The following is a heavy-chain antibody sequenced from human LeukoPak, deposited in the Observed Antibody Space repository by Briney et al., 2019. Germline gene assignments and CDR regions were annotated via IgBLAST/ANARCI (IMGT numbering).Heavy chain of an antibody. CDR1: GYTFTSYD. Sequence: ASVKVSCKASGYTFTSYDINWVRQATGQGLEWMGWMNPNSGNTGYAQKFQGRVTMTRNTSISTAYMGLSSLRSEDTAVYYCARGAYCSSTSCGYYYYYYGMDVWGQGTTVTVSS. V-gene: IGHV1-8*01. D-gene: IGHD2-2*01. CDR2: MNPNSGNT. CDR3: ARGAYCSSTSCGYYYYYYGMDV. J-gene: IGHJ6*02.